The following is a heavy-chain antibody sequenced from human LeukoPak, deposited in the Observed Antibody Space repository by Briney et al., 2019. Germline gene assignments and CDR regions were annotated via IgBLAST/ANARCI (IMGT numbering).Heavy chain of an antibody. CDR1: GFTSSSYS. V-gene: IGHV3-21*01. J-gene: IGHJ3*02. Sequence: PGGSLRLSCAASGFTSSSYSMNWVRQAPGKGLEWVSSISSSSYIYYADSVKGRFTISRDNAKNSLYLQMNSLRAEDTAVYYCARDKQSLRWSQEDAFDIWGQGTMVTVSS. D-gene: IGHD4-23*01. CDR3: ARDKQSLRWSQEDAFDI. CDR2: ISSSSYI.